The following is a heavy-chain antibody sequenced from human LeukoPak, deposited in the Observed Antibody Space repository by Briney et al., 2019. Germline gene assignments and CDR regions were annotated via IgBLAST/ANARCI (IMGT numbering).Heavy chain of an antibody. CDR1: RFTFSSYA. Sequence: GGSLRLSCAASRFTFSSYAMHWVRQAPGKGLEWVAVISYDGSNKYYADSVKGRFTISRDNSKNTLYLLMNSLRAEDTAVYYCARDDSSGYYGVPRYFDYWGQGTLVTVSS. J-gene: IGHJ4*02. CDR2: ISYDGSNK. CDR3: ARDDSSGYYGVPRYFDY. V-gene: IGHV3-30-3*01. D-gene: IGHD3-22*01.